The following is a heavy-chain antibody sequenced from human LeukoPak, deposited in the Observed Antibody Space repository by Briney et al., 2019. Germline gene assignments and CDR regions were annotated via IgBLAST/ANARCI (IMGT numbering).Heavy chain of an antibody. CDR3: ARDAGNWNDLDY. Sequence: GASVKVSCKASGYTFTGYYMHWVRQAPGQGLEWMGWINPNSGGTNYAQKFQGRVTITADKSTSTAYMELSSLRSEDTAVYYCARDAGNWNDLDYWGQGTLVTVSS. J-gene: IGHJ4*02. V-gene: IGHV1-2*02. CDR1: GYTFTGYY. D-gene: IGHD1-1*01. CDR2: INPNSGGT.